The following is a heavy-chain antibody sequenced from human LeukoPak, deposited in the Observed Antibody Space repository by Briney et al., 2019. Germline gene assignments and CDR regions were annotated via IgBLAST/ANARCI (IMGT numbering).Heavy chain of an antibody. CDR1: GGSISSGDYY. J-gene: IGHJ4*02. D-gene: IGHD2-2*01. CDR3: ARDIVVVPAAMFALDY. V-gene: IGHV4-30-4*01. Sequence: SETLSLTCTVSGGSISSGDYYWSWIRQPPGKGLEWIGYIYYSGSTYYNPSLKSRVTISVDTSKNQFSLKLSSVTAADTAVYYCARDIVVVPAAMFALDYWGQGTLVTVSS. CDR2: IYYSGST.